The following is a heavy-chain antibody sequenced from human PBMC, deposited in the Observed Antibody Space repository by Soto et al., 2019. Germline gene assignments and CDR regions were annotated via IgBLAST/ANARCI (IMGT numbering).Heavy chain of an antibody. CDR3: ARQGDMAATPADAFDI. D-gene: IGHD6-19*01. CDR1: GITFIAHW. V-gene: IGHV5-51*01. CDR2: IYPGDSDA. J-gene: IGHJ3*02. Sequence: PGASKKIACQVYGITFIAHWIAWVRPLPGKGLEWMGIIYPGDSDARYSPSFAGQVTISVDKSITTAYLHWSSLEASDSAVYYCARQGDMAATPADAFDIWGQGTVVTVS.